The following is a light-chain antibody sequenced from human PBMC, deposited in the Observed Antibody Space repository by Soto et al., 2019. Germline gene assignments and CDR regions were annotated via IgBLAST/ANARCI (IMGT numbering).Light chain of an antibody. Sequence: DIQITHSPSSLSASVVDRVTITFQASQDIKDYLNWYQQKSGKAPKLLIYDASDLETGVPSRFSGSGSGTEFTLSISSLKPDDFATYYCQKYKSDFRKFGQGTKVDIK. CDR3: QKYKSDFRK. V-gene: IGKV1-33*01. CDR1: QDIKDY. CDR2: DAS. J-gene: IGKJ1*01.